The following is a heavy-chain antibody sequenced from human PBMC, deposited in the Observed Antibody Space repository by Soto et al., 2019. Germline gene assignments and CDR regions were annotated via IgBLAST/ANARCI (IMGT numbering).Heavy chain of an antibody. V-gene: IGHV3-53*02. CDR2: IYSGGST. J-gene: IGHJ4*02. Sequence: EVQLVETGGGLIQPGGSLRLSCAASGFTVSNNYMSWVRQAPGKGLEWVSLIYSGGSTFYADSVKGRFTISRDNSKNTLFLQMNSLRAEDTAVYFCATYAGLDYRCQGTLVTVSS. CDR1: GFTVSNNY. D-gene: IGHD2-2*01. CDR3: ATYAGLDY.